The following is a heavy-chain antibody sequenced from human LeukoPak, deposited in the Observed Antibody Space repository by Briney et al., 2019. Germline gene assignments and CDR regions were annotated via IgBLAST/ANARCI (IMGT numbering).Heavy chain of an antibody. Sequence: KPSETLSLTCTVSGGSISSSSYYWGWIRQPPGKGLEWIGSIYYSGSTYYNPSLKSRVTISVDTSKNQFSLKLSSVTAADTAVYYCAREFRDIVVVPAAMRGDAFDIWGQGTMVTVSS. CDR2: IYYSGST. J-gene: IGHJ3*02. D-gene: IGHD2-2*01. CDR3: AREFRDIVVVPAAMRGDAFDI. V-gene: IGHV4-39*07. CDR1: GGSISSSSYY.